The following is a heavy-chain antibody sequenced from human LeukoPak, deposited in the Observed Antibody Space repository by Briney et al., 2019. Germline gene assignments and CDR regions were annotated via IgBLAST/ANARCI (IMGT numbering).Heavy chain of an antibody. CDR2: ITSSVPTA. CDR3: ARLGFCSDGSCYSLDY. J-gene: IGHJ4*02. D-gene: IGHD2-15*01. Sequence: GGSLRLSCAASGFTFSNYEMNWVRQAPGMGLEWVSYITSSVPTAYYADSVKGRFNISRDNAQNSLFLQMNNLTAEDTAIYYCARLGFCSDGSCYSLDYWGQGILVTVSS. V-gene: IGHV3-48*03. CDR1: GFTFSNYE.